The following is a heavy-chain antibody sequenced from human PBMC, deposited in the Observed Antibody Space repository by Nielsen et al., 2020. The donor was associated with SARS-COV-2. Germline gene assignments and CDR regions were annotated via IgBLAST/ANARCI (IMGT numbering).Heavy chain of an antibody. V-gene: IGHV3-21*01. CDR3: ARVDTAMVNGY. D-gene: IGHD5-18*01. J-gene: IGHJ4*02. Sequence: GGSLRLSCAASGFTFSSYSMNWVRQAPGKGLEWVSSISSSSSYIYYADSVEGRFTISRDNAKNSLYLQMNSLRAEDTAVYYCARVDTAMVNGYWGQGTLVTVSS. CDR1: GFTFSSYS. CDR2: ISSSSSYI.